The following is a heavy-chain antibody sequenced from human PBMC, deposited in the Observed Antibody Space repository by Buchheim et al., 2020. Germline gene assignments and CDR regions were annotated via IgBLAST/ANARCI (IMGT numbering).Heavy chain of an antibody. D-gene: IGHD2-8*01. CDR3: ARVPEVIVLMVYAPTPTGRGNYGMDV. CDR1: GFTFSSYS. J-gene: IGHJ6*02. CDR2: ISSSSSYI. V-gene: IGHV3-21*01. Sequence: EVQLVESGGGLVKPGGSLRLSCAASGFTFSSYSMNWVRQAPGKGLEWVSSISSSSSYIYYADSVKGRFTISRDNAKNSLYLQMNSLRAEDTAVYYCARVPEVIVLMVYAPTPTGRGNYGMDVWGQGTT.